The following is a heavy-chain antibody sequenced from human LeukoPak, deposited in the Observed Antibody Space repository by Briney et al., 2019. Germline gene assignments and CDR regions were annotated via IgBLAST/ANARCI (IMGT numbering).Heavy chain of an antibody. CDR2: IRYDESNK. V-gene: IGHV3-30*02. D-gene: IGHD6-19*01. Sequence: GGSLRLSCAASGFIFSNYGMHWVRQAPGKGLEGVAFIRYDESNKFYADSVKGRFTISRDNSKNILFLQMNSLRAEDTAVYYCATMQWLEGVDWFDPWGQGTLVTVSS. J-gene: IGHJ5*02. CDR1: GFIFSNYG. CDR3: ATMQWLEGVDWFDP.